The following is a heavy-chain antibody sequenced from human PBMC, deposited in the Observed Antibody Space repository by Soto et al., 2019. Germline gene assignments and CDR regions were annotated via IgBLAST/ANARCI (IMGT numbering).Heavy chain of an antibody. Sequence: SETLSLTCTVSGGSISSYYWSWIRQPPGKGLEWIGYIYYSGSTNYNPSLKSRVTISVDTSKNQFSLKLSSVTAADTAVYYCARTRRGYSYGRSTFDYWGQGTLVTVSS. J-gene: IGHJ4*02. CDR2: IYYSGST. V-gene: IGHV4-59*08. CDR1: GGSISSYY. CDR3: ARTRRGYSYGRSTFDY. D-gene: IGHD5-18*01.